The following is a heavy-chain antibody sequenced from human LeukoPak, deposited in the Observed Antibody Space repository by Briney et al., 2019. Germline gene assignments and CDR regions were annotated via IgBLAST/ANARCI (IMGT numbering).Heavy chain of an antibody. CDR3: ARSTVTTPLDY. J-gene: IGHJ4*02. V-gene: IGHV3-33*01. Sequence: GRSLRLSCAASGFTFSSYGMHWVRQAPGKGLEWVAVIWYDGSNKYYADSVKGRFTISRGNSKNTLYLQMNSLRAEDTAVYYCARSTVTTPLDYWGQGTLVTVSS. CDR2: IWYDGSNK. CDR1: GFTFSSYG. D-gene: IGHD4-17*01.